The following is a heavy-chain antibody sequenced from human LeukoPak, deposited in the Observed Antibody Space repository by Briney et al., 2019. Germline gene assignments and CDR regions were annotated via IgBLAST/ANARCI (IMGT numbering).Heavy chain of an antibody. J-gene: IGHJ4*02. V-gene: IGHV3-11*06. CDR2: ISSSSSYT. CDR3: ANSGYDSPLSEPFDY. CDR1: GFTFSDYY. Sequence: PGGSLRLSWAASGFTFSDYYMSWIRQAPGKGLEWVSYISSSSSYTNYADSVKGRFTISRDNAKNSLYLQMNSLRAEDTAVYYCANSGYDSPLSEPFDYWGQGTLVTVSS. D-gene: IGHD5-12*01.